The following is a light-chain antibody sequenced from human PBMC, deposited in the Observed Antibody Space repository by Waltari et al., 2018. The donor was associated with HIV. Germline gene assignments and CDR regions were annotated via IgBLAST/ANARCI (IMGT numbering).Light chain of an antibody. Sequence: QSALTQPPSVSGSPGQSVTISCTGTSSDVGTYDRVSWYQQHPGTAPKLMIYEGTNRPSGVPGRFSGSKSGNTASLTISGLQAEDEADYYCSSYTSSSTLVFGGGTKLTVL. J-gene: IGLJ2*01. CDR2: EGT. V-gene: IGLV2-18*02. CDR1: SSDVGTYDR. CDR3: SSYTSSSTLV.